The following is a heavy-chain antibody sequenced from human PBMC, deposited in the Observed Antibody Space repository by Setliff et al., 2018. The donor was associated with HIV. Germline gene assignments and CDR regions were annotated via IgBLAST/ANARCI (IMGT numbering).Heavy chain of an antibody. CDR2: INVGNGDT. V-gene: IGHV1-3*01. D-gene: IGHD3-10*01. Sequence: ASVKVSCKPSGYTFTTYSMHWVRQAPGHSLEWMGWINVGNGDTKYSQELQGRITITRDTSANTAYMELSSLRSDDTAVYFCARGALLAAFDFDHWGHGTQVTVS. CDR1: GYTFTTYS. J-gene: IGHJ4*03. CDR3: ARGALLAAFDFDH.